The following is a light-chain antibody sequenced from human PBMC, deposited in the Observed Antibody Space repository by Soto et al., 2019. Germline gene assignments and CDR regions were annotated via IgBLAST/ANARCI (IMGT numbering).Light chain of an antibody. CDR3: LLSYSAAVV. J-gene: IGLJ2*01. CDR1: TGAVTSGHY. CDR2: DTN. Sequence: QAVVTQEPSLTVSPGGTVTLTCGSNTGAVTSGHYPSWFRQKPGQAPRTLIYDTNNKQSWTPARFSGSLLGGKAALTLSGAQPADEADYYCLLSYSAAVVFGGGTKLTVL. V-gene: IGLV7-46*01.